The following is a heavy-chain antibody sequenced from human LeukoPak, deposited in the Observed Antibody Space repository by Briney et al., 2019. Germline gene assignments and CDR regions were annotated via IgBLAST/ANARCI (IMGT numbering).Heavy chain of an antibody. CDR2: ISGSGANT. CDR1: GYTFSSYA. J-gene: IGHJ3*02. V-gene: IGHV3-23*01. D-gene: IGHD3-22*01. Sequence: QPGGSLRLSCTASGYTFSSYAMTWVRQAPGEGLEWISAISGSGANTYHADSVKGRFAASRDNSKDTLYLQMRSLRAEDTAVYYCARGRSGYGPFDAFDIWGHGTWVTVSS. CDR3: ARGRSGYGPFDAFDI.